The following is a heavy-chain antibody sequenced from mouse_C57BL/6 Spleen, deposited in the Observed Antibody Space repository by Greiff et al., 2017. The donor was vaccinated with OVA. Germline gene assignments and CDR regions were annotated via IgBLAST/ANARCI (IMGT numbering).Heavy chain of an antibody. D-gene: IGHD1-1*01. CDR1: GYTFTSYW. V-gene: IGHV1-55*01. CDR2: FYPGSGST. Sequence: QVQLQQPGAELVKPGASVKMSCKASGYTFTSYWITWVKQRPGQGLEWIGDFYPGSGSTNYNEKFKSKATLTVDTSSSTAYMQLSSLTSEDSAVYYCARALYYYGSSYYAMDYWGQGTSVTVSS. CDR3: ARALYYYGSSYYAMDY. J-gene: IGHJ4*01.